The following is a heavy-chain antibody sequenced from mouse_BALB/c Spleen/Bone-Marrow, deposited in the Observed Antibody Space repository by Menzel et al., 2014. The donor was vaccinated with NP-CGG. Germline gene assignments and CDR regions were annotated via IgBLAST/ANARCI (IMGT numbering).Heavy chain of an antibody. Sequence: QVQLQQPGAEVVKPGASVRLSCKTSGYTFTNYWMHWVKQRPGQGLEWIGDINPSNGRATYSEKFKSKATLTVDTSSSTAYMRLSSLTSEDSAVYYCARYYNYYFDVWGAGTTVTVSS. CDR1: GYTFTNYW. CDR2: INPSNGRA. D-gene: IGHD1-1*01. J-gene: IGHJ1*01. V-gene: IGHV1S81*02. CDR3: ARYYNYYFDV.